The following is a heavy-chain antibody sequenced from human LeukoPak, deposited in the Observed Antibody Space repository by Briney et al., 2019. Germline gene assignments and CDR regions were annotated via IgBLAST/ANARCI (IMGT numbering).Heavy chain of an antibody. D-gene: IGHD3-22*01. J-gene: IGHJ4*02. Sequence: PGRSLRLSCAASGFHFSSYGIHWVRQAPGKGLEWVAVIWYDGTNKYYADSVKGRFTISRDNSNNTVYLQMNSLRAEDTAVYYCARDRALYDRSGYYYTEDDYWGQGTLVTVSS. V-gene: IGHV3-33*01. CDR3: ARDRALYDRSGYYYTEDDY. CDR2: IWYDGTNK. CDR1: GFHFSSYG.